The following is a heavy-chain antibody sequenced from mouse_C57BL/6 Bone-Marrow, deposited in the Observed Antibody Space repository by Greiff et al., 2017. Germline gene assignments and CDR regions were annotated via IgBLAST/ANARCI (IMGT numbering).Heavy chain of an antibody. CDR3: ARQGGYYSFDY. V-gene: IGHV5-12*01. CDR2: ISNGGGST. D-gene: IGHD2-12*01. Sequence: EVKLMESGGGLVQPGGSLKLSCAASGFTFSDYYMYWVRQTPEKRLEWVAYISNGGGSTYYPDTVKGRFTISRDNAKNTLSLQMSRLKSEDTAMYYCARQGGYYSFDYWGQGTTLTVSS. J-gene: IGHJ2*01. CDR1: GFTFSDYY.